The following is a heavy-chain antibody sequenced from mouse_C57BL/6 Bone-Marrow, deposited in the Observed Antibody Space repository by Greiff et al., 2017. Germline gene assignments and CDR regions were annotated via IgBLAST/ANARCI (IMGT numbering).Heavy chain of an antibody. V-gene: IGHV3-8*01. D-gene: IGHD4-1*01. CDR2: ISYSGST. J-gene: IGHJ3*01. CDR3: ARSLTGTGFAY. Sequence: EVQLVESGPGLAKPSPTLSLTCSVTGYSITSDYWNWIREFPGNKLEYMGYISYSGSTYYNPSLKSRISITRDTSKNQYYLQLNSVTTEDTATYYCARSLTGTGFAYWGQGTLVTVSA. CDR1: GYSITSDY.